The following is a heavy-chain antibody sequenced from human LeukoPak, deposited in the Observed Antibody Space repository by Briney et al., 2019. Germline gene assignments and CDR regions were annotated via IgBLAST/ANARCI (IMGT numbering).Heavy chain of an antibody. CDR3: ARSSCSGCHLGVYYYYGMDV. CDR2: ISYDGSNK. D-gene: IGHD6-19*01. CDR1: GFTFSSYA. V-gene: IGHV3-30-3*01. Sequence: GGSLRLSCAASGFTFSSYAMHWVRQAPGKGLEWVAVISYDGSNKYYADSVKGRFTISRDNSKNTLYLQMNSLRAEDTAVYYCARSSCSGCHLGVYYYYGMDVWGQGTTVTVSS. J-gene: IGHJ6*02.